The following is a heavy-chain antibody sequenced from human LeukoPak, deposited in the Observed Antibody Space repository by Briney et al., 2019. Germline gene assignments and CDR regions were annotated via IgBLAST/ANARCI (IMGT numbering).Heavy chain of an antibody. V-gene: IGHV3-23*01. CDR2: ISGSGGST. CDR1: GFTFSSYA. D-gene: IGHD3-10*01. CDR3: AKVGSMVRGVITDPFDY. J-gene: IGHJ4*02. Sequence: GGSLRLSCAASGFTFSSYAMSWVRQAPGKGLEWVSAISGSGGSTYYADSVKGRFTISRDNSENTLYLQMNSLRAEDTAVYYCAKVGSMVRGVITDPFDYWGQGTLVTVSS.